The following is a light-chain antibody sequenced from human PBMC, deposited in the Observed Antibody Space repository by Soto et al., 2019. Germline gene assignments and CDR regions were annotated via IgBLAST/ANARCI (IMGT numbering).Light chain of an antibody. Sequence: AIRMTQSPSSFSASTGDRVTITCRASQGISSYLAWYQQKQGKAPKLLIYAASTLQSGVPSRSSGSGSGTDFTLTISCLQSEDFATYYCQQYYSYPHTFGQGTKVEIK. J-gene: IGKJ1*01. CDR3: QQYYSYPHT. CDR1: QGISSY. CDR2: AAS. V-gene: IGKV1-8*01.